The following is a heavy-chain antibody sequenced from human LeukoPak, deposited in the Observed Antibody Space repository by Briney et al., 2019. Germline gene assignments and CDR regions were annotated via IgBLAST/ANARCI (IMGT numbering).Heavy chain of an antibody. V-gene: IGHV4-39*07. J-gene: IGHJ4*02. Sequence: GSLRLSCAASGFSFSSYSMNWVRQAPGKGLEWVGSIYYSGSTYYNPSLKSRVTISVDTSKNQFSLKLSSVTAADTAVYYCAISPRSYFDYWGQGTLVTVSS. CDR1: GFSFSSYS. D-gene: IGHD3-10*01. CDR2: IYYSGST. CDR3: AISPRSYFDY.